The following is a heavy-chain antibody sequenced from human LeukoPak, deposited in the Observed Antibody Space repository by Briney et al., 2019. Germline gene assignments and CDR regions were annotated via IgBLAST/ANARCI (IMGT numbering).Heavy chain of an antibody. CDR2: IWYDGSNK. D-gene: IGHD5-12*01. CDR3: AKERNSSGYDYVFAY. J-gene: IGHJ4*02. Sequence: GGSLRLSCAASGFTFSSYGMHWVRQAPGKGLEWVAVIWYDGSNKYYADSVKGRFTISRDNSKSTLYLQMNSLRAEDTAVYYCAKERNSSGYDYVFAYWGQGTLVTVSS. CDR1: GFTFSSYG. V-gene: IGHV3-33*06.